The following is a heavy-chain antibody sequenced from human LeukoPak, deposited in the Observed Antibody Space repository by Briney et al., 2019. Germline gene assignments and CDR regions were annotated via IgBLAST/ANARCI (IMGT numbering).Heavy chain of an antibody. D-gene: IGHD5-18*01. CDR2: IDPSDSYT. CDR1: GYSLTSYW. CDR3: ARHGELWLPKTYYFDY. Sequence: PGESPRISCKGSGYSLTSYWISWVRQMPGKGLEWMGRIDPSDSYTNYSPSFQGHVTISADKSISTAYLQWSSLKASDTAMYYCARHGELWLPKTYYFDYWGQGTLVTVSS. V-gene: IGHV5-10-1*01. J-gene: IGHJ4*02.